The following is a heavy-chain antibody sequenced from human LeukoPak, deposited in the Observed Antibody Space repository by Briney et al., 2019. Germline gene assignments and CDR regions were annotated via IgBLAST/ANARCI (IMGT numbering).Heavy chain of an antibody. V-gene: IGHV4-30-2*01. D-gene: IGHD6-6*01. J-gene: IGHJ4*02. CDR2: IYHSGST. CDR1: GGSISSGGYY. CDR3: ARALSSSPYPDY. Sequence: SETLSLTCTVSGGSISSGGYYWSWIRQPPGKGLEWIGYIYHSGSTYYNPSLKSRVTISVDRSKNQFSLKLSSVTAADTAVYYCARALSSSPYPDYWGQGTLVTVSS.